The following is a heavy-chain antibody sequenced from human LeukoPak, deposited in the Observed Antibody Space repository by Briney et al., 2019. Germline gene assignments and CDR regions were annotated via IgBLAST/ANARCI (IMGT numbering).Heavy chain of an antibody. V-gene: IGHV4-31*03. CDR1: GGSISSGGYY. CDR2: IYHSGST. J-gene: IGHJ4*02. Sequence: SQTLSLTCTVSGGSISSGGYYWSWIRQHPGKGLEWIGYIYHSGSTYYNPSLKSRVTISVDTSKNQFSLKLSSVTAADTAVYYCARDRYGNYYFDYWGQGTLVTVSS. CDR3: ARDRYGNYYFDY. D-gene: IGHD1-1*01.